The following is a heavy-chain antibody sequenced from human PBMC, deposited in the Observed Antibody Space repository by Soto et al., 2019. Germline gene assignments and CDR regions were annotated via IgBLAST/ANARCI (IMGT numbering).Heavy chain of an antibody. D-gene: IGHD3-10*01. CDR3: ARDLGVGMEDY. CDR1: GYTFTSYY. CDR2: INPSGGST. V-gene: IGHV1-46*01. Sequence: ASVKVSCKASGYTFTSYYMHWVRQAPGQGLEWMGIINPSGGSTSYAQKFQGRVTMTRDTSTSTAYMELRSLRSDDTAVYYCARDLGVGMEDYWGQGTPVTVSS. J-gene: IGHJ4*02.